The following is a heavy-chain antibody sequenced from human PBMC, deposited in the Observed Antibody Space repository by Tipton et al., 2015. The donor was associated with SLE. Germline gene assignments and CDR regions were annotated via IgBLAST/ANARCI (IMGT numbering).Heavy chain of an antibody. Sequence: SLRLSCAASGFTVSTNYMSWVRQAPGKGLEWVSVIYSGGSTSYADFVRGRFTISRDNSKHMLYLHMTGLRAEDTAVYFCAKETITIFESFESWGQGTQVTVSS. CDR1: GFTVSTNY. CDR3: AKETITIFESFES. D-gene: IGHD3-3*01. J-gene: IGHJ4*02. V-gene: IGHV3-53*01. CDR2: IYSGGST.